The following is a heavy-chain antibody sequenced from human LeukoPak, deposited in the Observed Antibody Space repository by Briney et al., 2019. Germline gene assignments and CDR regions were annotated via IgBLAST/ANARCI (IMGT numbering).Heavy chain of an antibody. D-gene: IGHD3-22*01. V-gene: IGHV1-69*01. CDR1: GGTFSSYA. J-gene: IGHJ4*02. CDR3: ARSSRYYDSSGLQAYYFNY. Sequence: SVKVSCKASGGTFSSYAISWVRQAPGQGLEWMGGIIPIFGTANYAQKFQGRVTITADESTSTAYMELSSLRSEDTAVYYCARSSRYYDSSGLQAYYFNYWGQGALVTVSS. CDR2: IIPIFGTA.